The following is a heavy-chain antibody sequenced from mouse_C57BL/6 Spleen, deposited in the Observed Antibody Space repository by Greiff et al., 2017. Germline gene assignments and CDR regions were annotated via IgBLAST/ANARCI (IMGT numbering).Heavy chain of an antibody. CDR2: IDPENGDT. J-gene: IGHJ3*01. CDR1: GFNINDDY. Sequence: VQLQQSGAELVRPGASVKLSCTASGFNINDDYMHWVKQRPEQGLEWIGWIDPENGDTEYASKFQGKATITADTSSNTAYLQRSSLTYEDTAVYYCATLVEFAYWGQGIMVTVAA. V-gene: IGHV14-4*01. CDR3: ATLVEFAY.